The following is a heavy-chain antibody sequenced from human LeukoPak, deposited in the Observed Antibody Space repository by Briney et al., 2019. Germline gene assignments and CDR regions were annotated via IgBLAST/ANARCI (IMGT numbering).Heavy chain of an antibody. V-gene: IGHV3-23*01. D-gene: IGHD1-26*01. Sequence: GRSLRLSCASSGFTFSSNAMCWVGQAPGKGMEWVSLISGTGGTTYYADSVKGRLTISRDNSKNTLYLQMNSLRVEDTAVYYCAKDAHSGSYFDYWGQGILVTVSS. J-gene: IGHJ4*01. CDR3: AKDAHSGSYFDY. CDR1: GFTFSSNA. CDR2: ISGTGGTT.